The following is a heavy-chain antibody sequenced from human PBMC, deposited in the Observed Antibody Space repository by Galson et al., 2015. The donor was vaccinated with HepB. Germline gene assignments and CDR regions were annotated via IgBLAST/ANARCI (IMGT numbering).Heavy chain of an antibody. V-gene: IGHV6-1*01. CDR3: ARDSHCSIYACVFDY. CDR1: GDSVSSNSVA. Sequence: CAISGDSVSSNSVAWNWIRQSPSRGLEWLGRTYYRSKWRSDYAVSLKGRLTINPDTSRNQFSLQLNSVTPEDTAVYYCARDSHCSIYACVFDYWGQGAPVTVSS. D-gene: IGHD4-11*01. CDR2: TYYRSKWRS. J-gene: IGHJ4*02.